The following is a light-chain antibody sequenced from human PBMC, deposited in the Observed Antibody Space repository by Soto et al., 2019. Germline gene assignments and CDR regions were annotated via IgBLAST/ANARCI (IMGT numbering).Light chain of an antibody. CDR2: GAS. J-gene: IGKJ5*01. Sequence: EIVMTQSPATLSVSPGERATLSCRASQSVSSKLAWYQHKPGQAPRLLIYGASTRATGIPARFSGSGSGTEFTLTISSLQPEDFAVYYCQQYNNWPRTFGQGTRLEI. CDR3: QQYNNWPRT. V-gene: IGKV3-15*01. CDR1: QSVSSK.